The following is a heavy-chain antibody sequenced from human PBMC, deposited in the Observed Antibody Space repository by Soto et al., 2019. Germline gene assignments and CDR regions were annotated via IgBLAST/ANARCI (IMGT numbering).Heavy chain of an antibody. CDR1: GFTFGDYY. V-gene: IGHV3-11*01. D-gene: IGHD3-22*01. CDR2: ISSSGNII. Sequence: GGSLRLSCAGSGFTFGDYYMSWIRQAPGKGLEWVSYISSSGNIIYYADSVKGRFTISRDNAKNSLYLQMNSLRAEDTAVYYCARDLGYYASDGYFDYWGQGTLVTVSS. CDR3: ARDLGYYASDGYFDY. J-gene: IGHJ4*02.